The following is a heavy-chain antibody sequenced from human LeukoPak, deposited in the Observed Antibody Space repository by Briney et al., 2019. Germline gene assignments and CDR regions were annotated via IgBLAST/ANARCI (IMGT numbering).Heavy chain of an antibody. CDR1: GFTFSSYA. J-gene: IGHJ4*02. D-gene: IGHD2-15*01. V-gene: IGHV3-23*01. Sequence: GGSLRLSCAASGFTFSSYAMSWVRLAPGKGLGWVSAISDSGGNTYYADSVKGRFTISRDNSKNTLYLQMNSLRAEDTAVYYCATLRLSDHFDYWGQGTLVTVSS. CDR3: ATLRLSDHFDY. CDR2: ISDSGGNT.